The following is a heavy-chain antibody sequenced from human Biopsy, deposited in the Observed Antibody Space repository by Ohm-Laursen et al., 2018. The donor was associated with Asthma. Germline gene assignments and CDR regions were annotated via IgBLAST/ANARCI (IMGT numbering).Heavy chain of an antibody. D-gene: IGHD3-10*01. CDR1: GYTFNSAG. V-gene: IGHV1-18*01. CDR2: ISVYNGNT. J-gene: IGHJ6*02. CDR3: ARAVDYSHYYGIDA. Sequence: ASVKVSCNTSGYTFNSAGITWVRQAPGQGLEWMGWISVYNGNTKVAQKLQDRVTMITDTSTSTAYMELRSLRSADTAVYFCARAVDYSHYYGIDAWGQGTTVTVS.